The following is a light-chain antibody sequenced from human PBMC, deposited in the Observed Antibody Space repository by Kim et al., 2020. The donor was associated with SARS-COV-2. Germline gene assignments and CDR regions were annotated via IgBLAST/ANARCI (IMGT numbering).Light chain of an antibody. CDR1: QTVLYSSNNKNY. J-gene: IGKJ4*01. CDR3: QQYYSTPLT. V-gene: IGKV4-1*01. CDR2: RAS. Sequence: ATINCKSSQTVLYSSNNKNYLAWFQQKPGQPPKLLIYRASTRESGVPDRFSGSGSGTDFTLTISSLQAEDVAVYYCQQYYSTPLTFGGGTKVDIK.